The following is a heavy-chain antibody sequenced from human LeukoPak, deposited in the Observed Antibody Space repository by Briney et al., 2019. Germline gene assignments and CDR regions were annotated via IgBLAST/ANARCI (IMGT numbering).Heavy chain of an antibody. V-gene: IGHV3-21*04. CDR3: AKADSGQYYYGMDV. CDR1: GFTFSSYT. J-gene: IGHJ6*02. CDR2: ISSSRSYI. Sequence: GGSLRLSCAASGFTFSSYTMTWVRQAPGKGLEWVSSISSSRSYIYYADSTKGRFTISRDNSKNTLYLQMNSLRAEDTAVYYCAKADSGQYYYGMDVWGQGTTVTVSS. D-gene: IGHD5-12*01.